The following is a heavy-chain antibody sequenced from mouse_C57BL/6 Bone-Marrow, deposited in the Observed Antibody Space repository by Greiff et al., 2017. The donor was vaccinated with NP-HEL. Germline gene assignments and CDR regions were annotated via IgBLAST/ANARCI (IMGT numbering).Heavy chain of an antibody. V-gene: IGHV1-63*01. CDR3: ARSRGNYSPLYFDV. D-gene: IGHD2-1*01. CDR1: GYTFTNYW. J-gene: IGHJ1*03. Sequence: VHLVESGAELVRPGTSVKMSCKASGYTFTNYWIGWAKQRPGHGLEWIGDIYPGGGYTNYNEKFKGKATLTADKSSSTAYMQFSSLTSEDSAIYYCARSRGNYSPLYFDVWGTGTTVTVSS. CDR2: IYPGGGYT.